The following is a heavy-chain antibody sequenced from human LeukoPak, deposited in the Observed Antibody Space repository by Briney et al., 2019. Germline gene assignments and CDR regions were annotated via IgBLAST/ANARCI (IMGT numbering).Heavy chain of an antibody. D-gene: IGHD5-18*01. CDR2: ISGSGGST. CDR1: GFTFSSYA. V-gene: IGHV3-23*01. Sequence: GGSLRLSCAASGFTFSSYAMSWVRQAPGKGLEWVSDISGSGGSTYYADSVKGRFTISRDNSKNTLDLQVNSLRAEDTAVYYCAKGNGYSYGRYYFDYWGQGTLVTVSS. J-gene: IGHJ4*02. CDR3: AKGNGYSYGRYYFDY.